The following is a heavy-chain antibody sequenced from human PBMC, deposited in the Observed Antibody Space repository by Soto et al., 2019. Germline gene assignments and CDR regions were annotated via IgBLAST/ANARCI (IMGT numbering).Heavy chain of an antibody. D-gene: IGHD2-2*01. V-gene: IGHV3-30-3*01. Sequence: GGSLRLSCAASGFTFSSYAMHWVRQAPGKGLEWVAVISYDGSNKYYADSVKGRFTISRDNSKNTLYLQMNSLRAEDTAVYYSARDGLYCSSTSCFTDAFDIWGQGTMVTVSS. CDR3: ARDGLYCSSTSCFTDAFDI. CDR2: ISYDGSNK. CDR1: GFTFSSYA. J-gene: IGHJ3*02.